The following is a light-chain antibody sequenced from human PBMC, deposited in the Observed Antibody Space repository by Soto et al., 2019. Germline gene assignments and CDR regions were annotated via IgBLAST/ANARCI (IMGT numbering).Light chain of an antibody. J-gene: IGKJ1*01. V-gene: IGKV3-20*01. Sequence: EFVLTQSPGTLSLSPGERATLSCRASQTVRNNYLAWYQQKPGQAPRLLIYDASSRATGIPDRFSXGGPGTDFTLTISRLEPDDFAVYYCHQFSSSPQTLGQGTKVEI. CDR2: DAS. CDR3: HQFSSSPQT. CDR1: QTVRNNY.